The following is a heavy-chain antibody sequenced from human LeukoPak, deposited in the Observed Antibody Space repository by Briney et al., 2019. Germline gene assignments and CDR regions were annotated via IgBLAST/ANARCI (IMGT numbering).Heavy chain of an antibody. CDR3: AHVSGIAAAGNFDY. J-gene: IGHJ4*02. CDR1: GFSLSTSGVG. D-gene: IGHD6-13*01. Sequence: SGPTLVNPTQTLTLTCTFSGFSLSTSGVGVGWIRQPPGKALEWLALIYWNDDKRYSPSLKSRLTITKDTSRNQVVLTMTNMDPVDTATYYCAHVSGIAAAGNFDYWGQGTLVTVSS. V-gene: IGHV2-5*01. CDR2: IYWNDDK.